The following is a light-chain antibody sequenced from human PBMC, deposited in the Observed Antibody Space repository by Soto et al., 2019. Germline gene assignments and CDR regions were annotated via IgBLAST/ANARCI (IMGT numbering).Light chain of an antibody. J-gene: IGKJ2*01. Sequence: EIVMTQSPATLSVSPGERATLSSRASQGVSGKLAWYQQKPGQAPRLLIYGASTRATGIPARFSGSGSGTEFTLTISSLQSEDFAVYYCQQYNKWYTFGQGTKLEIK. CDR1: QGVSGK. CDR2: GAS. CDR3: QQYNKWYT. V-gene: IGKV3-15*01.